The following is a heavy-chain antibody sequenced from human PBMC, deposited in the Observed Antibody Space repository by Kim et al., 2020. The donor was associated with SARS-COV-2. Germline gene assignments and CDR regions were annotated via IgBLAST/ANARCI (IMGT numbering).Heavy chain of an antibody. Sequence: KGRFTISRDNAKNSLYLQMNSLRAEDTALYYCAKGEYYYDSSGYRDAFDIWGQGTMVTVSS. J-gene: IGHJ3*02. V-gene: IGHV3-9*01. CDR3: AKGEYYYDSSGYRDAFDI. D-gene: IGHD3-22*01.